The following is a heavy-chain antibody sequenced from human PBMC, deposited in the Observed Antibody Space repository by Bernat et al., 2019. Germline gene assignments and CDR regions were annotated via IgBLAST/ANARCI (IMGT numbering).Heavy chain of an antibody. V-gene: IGHV3-53*05. D-gene: IGHD2-15*01. CDR2: IYSGGNT. Sequence: EVQLVETGGGLIQPGGSLRLSCAASGFTVSSNYMSWVRQAPGKGLEWVSVIYSGGNTYYADSLEGRFTISRDNSKNTLYLQMNSLRAEDTAVYYCARGDCSGGSCYSLYYWGQGTLVTVSS. J-gene: IGHJ4*02. CDR1: GFTVSSNY. CDR3: ARGDCSGGSCYSLYY.